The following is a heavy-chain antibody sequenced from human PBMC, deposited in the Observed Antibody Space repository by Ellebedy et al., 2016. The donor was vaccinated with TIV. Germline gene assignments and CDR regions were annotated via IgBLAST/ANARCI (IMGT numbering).Heavy chain of an antibody. CDR3: AKERYNIGAGILDC. D-gene: IGHD1-14*01. CDR1: GFTFSGFA. CDR2: ITGGGGGDT. Sequence: PGGSLRLSCVGSGFTFSGFAMSWVRQAPGKGLAWVSAITGGGGGDTYYADSVKGRFTISRDNSKNTVYLQMSSLRAEDTAVYYCAKERYNIGAGILDCWGQGALVTVSS. V-gene: IGHV3-23*01. J-gene: IGHJ4*02.